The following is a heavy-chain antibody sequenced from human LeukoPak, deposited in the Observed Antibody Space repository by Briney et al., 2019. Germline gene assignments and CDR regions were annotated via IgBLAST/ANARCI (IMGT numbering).Heavy chain of an antibody. CDR3: ASRYCSSTSCYGNYYYMDV. Sequence: PGGSLRLSCAASGFTFSSYSMNWVRQAPGKGLEWVSYISSSSSTIYYADSVKGRFTISRDNAKNSLYLQMNSLRAEDTAVYYCASRYCSSTSCYGNYYYMDVWGKGTTVTVSS. CDR1: GFTFSSYS. V-gene: IGHV3-48*04. CDR2: ISSSSSTI. J-gene: IGHJ6*03. D-gene: IGHD2-2*01.